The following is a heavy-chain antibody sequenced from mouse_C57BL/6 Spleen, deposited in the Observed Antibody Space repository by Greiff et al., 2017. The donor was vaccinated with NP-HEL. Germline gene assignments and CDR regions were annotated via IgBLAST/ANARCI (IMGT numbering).Heavy chain of an antibody. J-gene: IGHJ1*03. CDR3: TRYPFYYGSSYRYFDV. CDR2: IDPETGGT. CDR1: GYTFTDYE. Sequence: VQLQQSGAELVRPGASVTLSCKASGYTFTDYEMHWVKQTPVHGLEWIGAIDPETGGTAYNQKFKGKAILTADKSSSTAYMELRSLTSEDSAVYYCTRYPFYYGSSYRYFDVWGTGTTVTVSS. D-gene: IGHD1-1*01. V-gene: IGHV1-15*01.